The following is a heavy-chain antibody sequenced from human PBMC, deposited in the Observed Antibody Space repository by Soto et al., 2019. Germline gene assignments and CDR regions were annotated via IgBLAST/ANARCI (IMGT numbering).Heavy chain of an antibody. V-gene: IGHV1-2*02. D-gene: IGHD6-6*01. Sequence: ASVKVSCKASGFSFTGYYIHWLRQAPGQGLEWMGWINAHSGGTEYAQKFQGRVTLTRDTSISTAYMTLSSLRSDDTAVYYCAKDLTRQLAYWLDPWGQGTQVTVSS. CDR2: INAHSGGT. J-gene: IGHJ5*02. CDR1: GFSFTGYY. CDR3: AKDLTRQLAYWLDP.